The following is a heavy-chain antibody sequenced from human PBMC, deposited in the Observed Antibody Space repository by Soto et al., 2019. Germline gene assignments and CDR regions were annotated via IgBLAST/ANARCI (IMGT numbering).Heavy chain of an antibody. CDR2: IIPILGIA. D-gene: IGHD5-18*01. CDR1: GGTFSSYT. CDR3: ARETGYSYGGFDY. Sequence: SVKVSCKASGGTFSSYTISWVRQAPGQGLEWMGRIIPILGIANYAQKFQGRVTITADKSTSTAYMELSSLRSEDTAVYYCARETGYSYGGFDYWGQGALVTVSS. J-gene: IGHJ4*02. V-gene: IGHV1-69*04.